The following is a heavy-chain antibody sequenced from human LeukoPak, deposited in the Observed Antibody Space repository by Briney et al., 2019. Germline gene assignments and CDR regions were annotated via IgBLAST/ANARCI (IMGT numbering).Heavy chain of an antibody. Sequence: GGSLRLSCEGSGFIFSSYAMTWVRQAPGKGLQWVSSISGSGESTYYADSMKGRFTISRDNSKNALSLQMNSLRAEDTAVYFCAKGWEFRVVIPAAVSWGQGTLVTVSS. CDR1: GFIFSSYA. V-gene: IGHV3-23*01. D-gene: IGHD3-3*01. CDR3: AKGWEFRVVIPAAVS. J-gene: IGHJ5*02. CDR2: ISGSGEST.